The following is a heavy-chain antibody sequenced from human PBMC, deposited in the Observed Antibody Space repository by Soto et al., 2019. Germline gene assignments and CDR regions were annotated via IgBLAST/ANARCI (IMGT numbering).Heavy chain of an antibody. CDR2: ISSSGSTI. CDR1: GFTFSSYE. D-gene: IGHD5-12*01. V-gene: IGHV3-48*03. Sequence: PGGSLRLSCAASGFTFSSYEMNWVRQAPGKGLEWVSYISSSGSTIYYADSVKGRFTISRDNAKNSLYLQMNSLRAEDTAVYYCARGDGYHNWFDPWGQGTLVTVSS. J-gene: IGHJ5*02. CDR3: ARGDGYHNWFDP.